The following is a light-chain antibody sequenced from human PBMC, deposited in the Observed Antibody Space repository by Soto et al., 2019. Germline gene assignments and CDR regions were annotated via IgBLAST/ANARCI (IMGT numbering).Light chain of an antibody. V-gene: IGKV3-15*01. CDR3: QQCNNWPS. Sequence: EVVITQSPATLSVSPGERATLSCRASQTVSRNLAWYQQRPGQAPRLPIYDISNTATGVPARFSGSGSETEFTPTIRSLQSEDFAVDFCQQCNNWPSFGQGTRLEIK. CDR1: QTVSRN. J-gene: IGKJ5*01. CDR2: DIS.